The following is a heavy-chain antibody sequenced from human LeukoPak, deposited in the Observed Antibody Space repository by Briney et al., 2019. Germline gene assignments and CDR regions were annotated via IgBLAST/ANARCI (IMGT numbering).Heavy chain of an antibody. D-gene: IGHD6-13*01. CDR3: ARDRPGSMVGSWYPKYDAFDI. V-gene: IGHV4-61*01. CDR1: GGSVSSGSYY. J-gene: IGHJ3*02. Sequence: SETLSLTCTVSGGSVSSGSYYWSWIRQPPGKGLEWIGYIYYSGSTNYNPSLKSRVTISVDTSKNQFSLKLSSVTAADTAVYYCARDRPGSMVGSWYPKYDAFDIWGQGTMVTVSS. CDR2: IYYSGST.